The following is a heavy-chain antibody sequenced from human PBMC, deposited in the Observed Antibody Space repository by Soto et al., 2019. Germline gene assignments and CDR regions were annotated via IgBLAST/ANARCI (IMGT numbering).Heavy chain of an antibody. J-gene: IGHJ4*02. CDR2: ISPYNGNT. V-gene: IGHV1-18*01. D-gene: IGHD2-2*01. CDR3: ARDGATHPRPAVNGY. Sequence: QVQLVQSGTEVKKPGASVKVSCKASGYTFTSFGINWVRQAPGQGLEWMGWISPYNGNTNDAQHLQGRVAMTTDTSTSTAYMELRSLRSGDTAVYYCARDGATHPRPAVNGYWGQGTLVTGSS. CDR1: GYTFTSFG.